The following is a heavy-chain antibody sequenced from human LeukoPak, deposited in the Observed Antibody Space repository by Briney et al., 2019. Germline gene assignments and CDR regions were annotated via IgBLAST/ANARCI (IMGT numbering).Heavy chain of an antibody. J-gene: IGHJ4*02. CDR1: GYTFTGYY. Sequence: GASVKVSCKASGYTFTGYYMHWVRQAPGQGLEWMGWINPNRGGTNYAQKFQGRVTMTRDTSISTAYMELSRLRSDDTAVYYCARDSSYGNHISNWGQGTLVTVSS. V-gene: IGHV1-2*02. CDR3: ARDSSYGNHISN. CDR2: INPNRGGT. D-gene: IGHD4-11*01.